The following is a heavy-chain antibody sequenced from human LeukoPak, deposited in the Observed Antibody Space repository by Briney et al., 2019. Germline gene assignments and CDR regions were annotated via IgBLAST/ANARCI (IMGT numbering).Heavy chain of an antibody. CDR2: INHSGST. CDR1: GGSISSYY. D-gene: IGHD3-9*01. Sequence: PSETLSLTCTVSGGSISSYYWSWLRQPPGKGLEWIGEINHSGSTNYNPSLKSRVTISVDTSKNQFSLKLSSVTAADTAVYYCARHSRTYYDILTGPYGGYFDYWGQRTLVTVSS. V-gene: IGHV4-34*01. CDR3: ARHSRTYYDILTGPYGGYFDY. J-gene: IGHJ4*02.